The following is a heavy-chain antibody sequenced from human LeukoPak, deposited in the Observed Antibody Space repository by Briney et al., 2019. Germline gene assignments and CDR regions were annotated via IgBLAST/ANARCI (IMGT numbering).Heavy chain of an antibody. J-gene: IGHJ6*03. CDR3: V. Sequence: GGSLRLSCAASRFTFSSYSMSWVRQAPGKGLEWVSSISSSGSYIYYADSVKGRFTISRDNAKNSLYLQMNSLRAEDTAVYMDVWGKGTTVTVSS. V-gene: IGHV3-21*01. CDR2: ISSSGSYI. CDR1: RFTFSSYS.